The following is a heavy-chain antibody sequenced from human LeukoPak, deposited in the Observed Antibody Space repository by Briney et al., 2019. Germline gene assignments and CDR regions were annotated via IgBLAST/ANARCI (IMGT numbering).Heavy chain of an antibody. CDR2: ISAYNGNT. CDR1: GYTFTSYG. J-gene: IGHJ6*04. D-gene: IGHD3-10*01. V-gene: IGHV1-18*04. Sequence: GASVKVSCKASGYTFTSYGISWVRQAPGQGLEWMGWISAYNGNTNYAQKLQGRVTMTTDTSTSTAYMELGSLRSDDTAVYYCARGWVRGVIAYYYYGMDVWGKGTTVTVSS. CDR3: ARGWVRGVIAYYYYGMDV.